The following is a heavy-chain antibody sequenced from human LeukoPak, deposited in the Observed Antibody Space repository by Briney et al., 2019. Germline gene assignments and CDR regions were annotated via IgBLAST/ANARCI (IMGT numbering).Heavy chain of an antibody. CDR2: IYHRGST. D-gene: IGHD6-13*01. Sequence: SETLSLTCTVSGYSIRSGYYWGWIRPPPGQGLEWIGTIYHRGSTYYNPSLKSRVTISIDTSKNQFSLKLNSVSAADTAVYYCARVTTSAAAGIWYFDLWGRGTLVTVSS. J-gene: IGHJ2*01. V-gene: IGHV4-38-2*02. CDR3: ARVTTSAAAGIWYFDL. CDR1: GYSIRSGYY.